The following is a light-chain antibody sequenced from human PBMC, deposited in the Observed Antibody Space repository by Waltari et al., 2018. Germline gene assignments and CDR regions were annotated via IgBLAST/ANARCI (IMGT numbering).Light chain of an antibody. CDR2: KAS. Sequence: DIQITQSPSTLSASVGDRVTLPCRASQSVNRWLAWYQQKPGKAPKLLISKASAIQNGVAARFSGGGSGTEFTLTISNRQPDDSSTYYCQQYEAFPVTFGQGTKVEVK. CDR1: QSVNRW. CDR3: QQYEAFPVT. V-gene: IGKV1-5*03. J-gene: IGKJ1*01.